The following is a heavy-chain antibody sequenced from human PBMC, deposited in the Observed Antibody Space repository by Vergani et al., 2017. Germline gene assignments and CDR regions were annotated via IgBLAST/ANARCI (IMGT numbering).Heavy chain of an antibody. CDR3: ARGDTAMTHYYAMDV. Sequence: QVQLVESGGGVVQPGRSLRLSCAASGFTFSSYGMHWVRQAPGEGLEWVAVISYDGSNKYYADSVKGRFTISRDNSKNTLYLQMNSLRAEDTAVYYCARGDTAMTHYYAMDVWGQGTTVTVSS. D-gene: IGHD5-18*01. V-gene: IGHV3-30*03. CDR2: ISYDGSNK. J-gene: IGHJ6*02. CDR1: GFTFSSYG.